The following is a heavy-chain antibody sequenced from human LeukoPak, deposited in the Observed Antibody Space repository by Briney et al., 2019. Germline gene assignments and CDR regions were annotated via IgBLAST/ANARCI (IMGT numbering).Heavy chain of an antibody. D-gene: IGHD5-18*01. CDR3: ARAPLNTAMVTEGIFDY. Sequence: PSETLSLTCAVYGGSFSGYYWSWIRQPPGKGLEWIGEISHSGSTNYNPSLKSRVTISVDTSKNQFSLKLSSVTAADTAVYYCARAPLNTAMVTEGIFDYWGQGTLVTVSS. CDR2: ISHSGST. J-gene: IGHJ4*02. V-gene: IGHV4-34*01. CDR1: GGSFSGYY.